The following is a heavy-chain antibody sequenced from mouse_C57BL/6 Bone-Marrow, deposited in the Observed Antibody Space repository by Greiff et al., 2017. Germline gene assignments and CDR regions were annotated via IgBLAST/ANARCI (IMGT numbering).Heavy chain of an antibody. J-gene: IGHJ2*01. V-gene: IGHV1-52*01. Sequence: VQLQQPGAELVRPGSSVKLSCKASGYTFTSYWMHWVKQRPIQGLEWIGNIDPSDSETHYNQKFKDKATLTVDKSSSTAYMQLRSLTSEDSAVYYCASLYDGYYAPFDYWGQGTTLTVSS. CDR3: ASLYDGYYAPFDY. CDR2: IDPSDSET. CDR1: GYTFTSYW. D-gene: IGHD2-3*01.